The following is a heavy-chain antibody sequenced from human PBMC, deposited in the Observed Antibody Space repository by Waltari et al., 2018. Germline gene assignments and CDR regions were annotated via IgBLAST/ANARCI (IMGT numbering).Heavy chain of an antibody. V-gene: IGHV3-21*01. CDR1: GFTFSSYR. CDR2: MSGSSDSSSHI. D-gene: IGHD3-16*01. J-gene: IGHJ4*02. CDR3: ARVTPQLGGVGY. Sequence: EVQLVESGGGLVKPGESLRLSCAASGFTFSSYRMAWVRQAPGKGVGWVGSMSGSSDSSSHINYAHAKEGRFTISRDNAENSLYLQMKSLRAEDTAVYYCARVTPQLGGVGYWGQGTLVTVSS.